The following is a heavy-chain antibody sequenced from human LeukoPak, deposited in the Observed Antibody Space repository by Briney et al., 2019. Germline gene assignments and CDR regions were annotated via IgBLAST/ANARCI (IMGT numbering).Heavy chain of an antibody. D-gene: IGHD6-13*01. CDR3: AREGSSSSSWYSSY. V-gene: IGHV3-7*04. J-gene: IGHJ4*02. CDR2: IKQDGSEK. CDR1: GFTFGNFG. Sequence: GGSLRLPCAASGFTFGNFGMHWVRQAPGKGLEWVAKIKQDGSEKYYVDSVKGRFTISRDNAKNSLYLQMNSLRAEDTAVYYCAREGSSSSSWYSSYWGQGTLVTVSS.